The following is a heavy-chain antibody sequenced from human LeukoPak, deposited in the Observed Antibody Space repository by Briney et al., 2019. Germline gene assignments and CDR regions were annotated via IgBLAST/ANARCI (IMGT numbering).Heavy chain of an antibody. D-gene: IGHD6-6*01. CDR3: AKSGTYSSSSGYIDS. CDR2: ISWNSGNT. Sequence: PGGSLRLSCAASRFTFDGYAMHWVRQAPGKGLEWVSSISWNSGNTDYAASVKGRFTISRDNAKKSLHLQMNGLRAEDTALYYCAKSGTYSSSSGYIDSWGQGTLVTVSS. V-gene: IGHV3-9*01. CDR1: RFTFDGYA. J-gene: IGHJ4*02.